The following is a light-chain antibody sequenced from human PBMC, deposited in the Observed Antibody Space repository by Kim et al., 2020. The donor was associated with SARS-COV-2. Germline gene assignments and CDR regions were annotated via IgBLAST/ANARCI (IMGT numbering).Light chain of an antibody. CDR2: AAS. CDR1: QSIYNY. Sequence: DIQMTQSPSSLSASVGDRVIITCRPSQSIYNYLNWYQHKPGKAPKLLIYAASSLQTGVPSRFSGSGSGTDFTLTISSLHPEDFATYYCQQSCSPPLTFGGGTKLEI. J-gene: IGKJ4*01. CDR3: QQSCSPPLT. V-gene: IGKV1-39*01.